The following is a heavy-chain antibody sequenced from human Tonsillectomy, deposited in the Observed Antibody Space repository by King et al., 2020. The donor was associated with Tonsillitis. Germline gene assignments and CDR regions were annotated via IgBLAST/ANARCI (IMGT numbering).Heavy chain of an antibody. J-gene: IGHJ4*02. Sequence: QLVQSGAEVKKPGESLTISCKGSGYMFTNSWIGWVRQMPGKGLELMGIIYPGDSDTSYSPSFQGRVTISADKSISTAYLQWSSLKASDTAMYYCARQGDLGSSDGWDYWGQGTLITVSS. V-gene: IGHV5-51*01. CDR1: GYMFTNSW. CDR2: IYPGDSDT. CDR3: ARQGDLGSSDGWDY. D-gene: IGHD6-19*01.